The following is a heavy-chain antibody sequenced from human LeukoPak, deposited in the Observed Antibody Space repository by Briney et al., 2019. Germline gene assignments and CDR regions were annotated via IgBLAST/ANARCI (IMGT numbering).Heavy chain of an antibody. Sequence: SQTLTLTCGISGDSGSSNSAAWNWIRQSPSRGLEWLGRTYYRSKWNDDFAESVKSRITINPDTSKNQFSLQMNSVTPEDTAVYYYARGRPDYYAMDVWGQGTTVTVSS. CDR1: GDSGSSNSAA. CDR2: TYYRSKWND. CDR3: ARGRPDYYAMDV. J-gene: IGHJ6*02. V-gene: IGHV6-1*01.